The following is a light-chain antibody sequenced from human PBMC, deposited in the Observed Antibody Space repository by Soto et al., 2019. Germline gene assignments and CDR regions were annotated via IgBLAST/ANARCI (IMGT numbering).Light chain of an antibody. CDR3: QPYGSSPPT. CDR2: GAS. J-gene: IGKJ1*01. CDR1: QSVSSSY. V-gene: IGKV3-20*01. Sequence: EIVLTQSPGTLSLSPGERDTLSCRASQSVSSSYLAWYQQKPGQAPRRLIYGASSRATGIPDRFSGSGSGTDFTLTISSLETEDFAVYYCQPYGSSPPTFGQGTKVEI.